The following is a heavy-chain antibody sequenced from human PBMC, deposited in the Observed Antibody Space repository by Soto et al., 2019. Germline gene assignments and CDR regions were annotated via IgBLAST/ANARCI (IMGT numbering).Heavy chain of an antibody. CDR2: ISGDSERT. CDR3: AREGYSSGKAGCFDI. V-gene: IGHV3-23*01. Sequence: EVQVLESGGGLVQPGGSLRLSCAASGFTFSSYAMAWVRQAPGKGLEWVSAISGDSERTHYADSVEGRFTISRDNSRNTLHVQMNNLRAEDTAVYYCAREGYSSGKAGCFDIWGQGTMVAVTS. CDR1: GFTFSSYA. D-gene: IGHD6-19*01. J-gene: IGHJ3*02.